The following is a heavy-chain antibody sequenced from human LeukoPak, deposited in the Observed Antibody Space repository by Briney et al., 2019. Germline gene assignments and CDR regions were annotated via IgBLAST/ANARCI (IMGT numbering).Heavy chain of an antibody. V-gene: IGHV5-51*01. CDR3: ARLADTTS. D-gene: IGHD1-26*01. J-gene: IGHJ5*02. CDR1: GYTFTAYW. Sequence: GESLKISCKGSGYTFTAYWIAWVRQMPGKGLEWMGIIYPGDSDTRYSPSFQGQVTISADKSTTTAYLQWSTLKASDTAIDFCARLADTTSWGQGTLVTVSS. CDR2: IYPGDSDT.